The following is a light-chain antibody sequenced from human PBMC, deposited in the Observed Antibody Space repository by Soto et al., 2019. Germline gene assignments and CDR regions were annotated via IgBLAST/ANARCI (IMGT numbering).Light chain of an antibody. V-gene: IGKV3-20*01. CDR2: GVS. J-gene: IGKJ4*01. CDR3: HQYGNSPLT. CDR1: QSVRSDY. Sequence: EIVLTQSPATLSLSPGDRATLSCRASQSVRSDYFAWYQQKPGQPPRVILFGVSTRATAIPDRFSGSGSGTDFTLTISRLEPDGFGLYYCHQYGNSPLTFGGGTKVDIK.